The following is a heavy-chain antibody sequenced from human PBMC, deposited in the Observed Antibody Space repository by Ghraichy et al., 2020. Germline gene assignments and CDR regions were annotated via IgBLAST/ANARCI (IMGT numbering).Heavy chain of an antibody. V-gene: IGHV3-48*04. Sequence: GALRLSCTASGFPFSTYSMNWVRQAPGKGLEWVSYITTRSGTIYYADSVKGRFTITRDNAKNSLYLQMNSLGVEDTAVYYCTKGKGDWTDVGAFDAWGRGTKGTVSS. CDR2: ITTRSGTI. CDR1: GFPFSTYS. CDR3: TKGKGDWTDVGAFDA. D-gene: IGHD1-1*01. J-gene: IGHJ3*01.